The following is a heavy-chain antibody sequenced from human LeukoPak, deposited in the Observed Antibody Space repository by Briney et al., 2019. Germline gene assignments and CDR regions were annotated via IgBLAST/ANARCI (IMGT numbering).Heavy chain of an antibody. Sequence: SETLSLTCTVSGGPISSYYWSWIRQPPGKGLEWIGYIYDSESTNYNPSLKSRVTILIDTSKNQFSLKLSSVTAADTAVYYCARHSAHSSTNDAFDIWGQGTMVTVSS. CDR2: IYDSEST. D-gene: IGHD6-13*01. V-gene: IGHV4-59*01. CDR3: ARHSAHSSTNDAFDI. J-gene: IGHJ3*02. CDR1: GGPISSYY.